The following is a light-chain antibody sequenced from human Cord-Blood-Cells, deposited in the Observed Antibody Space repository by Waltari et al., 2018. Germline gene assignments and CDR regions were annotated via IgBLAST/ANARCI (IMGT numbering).Light chain of an antibody. CDR1: SSPVGGYNY. Sequence: QSALTQPRSVSRSPGLSVTISCTGTSSPVGGYNYVSWYQQHPGKAPKRMIYEFSKRPSGVPDRFSGSKSGNTASLTISGLQAEDEADYYCCSYAGSYTLVFGGGTKLTVL. CDR2: EFS. CDR3: CSYAGSYTLV. V-gene: IGLV2-11*01. J-gene: IGLJ3*02.